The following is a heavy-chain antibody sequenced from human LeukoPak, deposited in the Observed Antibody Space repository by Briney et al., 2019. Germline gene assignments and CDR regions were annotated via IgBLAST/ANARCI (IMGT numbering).Heavy chain of an antibody. Sequence: PRGSLRLSCAASGFTFSSYWMSWVRQAPGKGLEWVATIRQDGSQKYYVDSVKGRFTISRDNAKNSLYLQMNSLRAEDTAVYYCARESGSVTSEVDFDYWGQGTLVTVSS. CDR2: IRQDGSQK. J-gene: IGHJ4*02. D-gene: IGHD4-17*01. CDR1: GFTFSSYW. CDR3: ARESGSVTSEVDFDY. V-gene: IGHV3-7*01.